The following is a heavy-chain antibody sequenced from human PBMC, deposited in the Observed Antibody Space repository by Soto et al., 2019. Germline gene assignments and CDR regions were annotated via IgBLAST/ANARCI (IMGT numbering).Heavy chain of an antibody. V-gene: IGHV4-61*08. CDR1: GGSISSGDYY. J-gene: IGHJ6*02. CDR3: ARGLIAWYYYYGMDV. Sequence: SETLSLTCTVSGGSISSGDYYWSWIRQPPGKGLEWIGYIYYSGSTNYNPSLKSRVTISVDTSKNQFSLKLSSVTAADTAVYNCARGLIAWYYYYGMDVWGQGTTVTVSS. CDR2: IYYSGST.